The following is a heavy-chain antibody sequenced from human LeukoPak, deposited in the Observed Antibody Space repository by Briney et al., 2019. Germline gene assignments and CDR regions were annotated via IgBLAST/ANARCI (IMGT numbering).Heavy chain of an antibody. CDR3: ARVSGSYPWYDY. D-gene: IGHD1-26*01. CDR2: ISSNGGST. Sequence: PGPSLRLSCAATGFTFSSYAMHWVRQAPGKGLEYVSSISSNGGSTYYANSVKGRFTISRDNSKNTLYLQMGSLRAEDMAVYYCARVSGSYPWYDYWGQGTLVTVSS. J-gene: IGHJ4*02. CDR1: GFTFSSYA. V-gene: IGHV3-64*01.